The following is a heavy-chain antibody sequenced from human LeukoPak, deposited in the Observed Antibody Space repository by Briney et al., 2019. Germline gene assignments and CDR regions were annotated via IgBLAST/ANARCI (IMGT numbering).Heavy chain of an antibody. CDR1: SGSISGSYY. CDR2: IYASGST. CDR3: ARGKHNAVDY. J-gene: IGHJ4*02. Sequence: KPSETLSLTCTVSSGSISGSYYWSWIRQPAGKGLEWIGRIYASGSTSYDPSLKSRVTISVDRSNNQFYLMVTSVTAADTAVYYCARGKHNAVDYWGQGILVTVSS. D-gene: IGHD2-21*01. V-gene: IGHV4-4*07.